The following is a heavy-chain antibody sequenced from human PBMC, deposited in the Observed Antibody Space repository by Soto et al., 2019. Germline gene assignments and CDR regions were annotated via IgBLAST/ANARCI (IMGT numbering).Heavy chain of an antibody. CDR1: GYRYTTYG. J-gene: IGHJ4*02. V-gene: IGHV1-18*01. CDR3: ARVRFGDPFDF. Sequence: ASVKVSCKVSGYRYTTYGINWVRQAPGQGLEWVGWFNPDNQNTNYAQKFQDRVSLTTDSSTNTAYMELRDLRSDDTAVYYCARVRFGDPFDFWGQGSLVTVSS. CDR2: FNPDNQNT. D-gene: IGHD3-16*01.